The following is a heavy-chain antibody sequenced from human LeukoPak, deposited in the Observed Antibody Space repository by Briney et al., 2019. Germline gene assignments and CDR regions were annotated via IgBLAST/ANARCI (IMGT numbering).Heavy chain of an antibody. J-gene: IGHJ4*02. Sequence: GGSLRLSCAASGFTFSSYAMSWVRQAPGRGLEWVSAITGSDESTYYADSVKGRFTISRDNSKNTLSLQMNSLRAEDTAVYYCARDDQTVIAVAGRYWGQGTLVTVSS. CDR1: GFTFSSYA. V-gene: IGHV3-23*01. CDR2: ITGSDEST. CDR3: ARDDQTVIAVAGRY. D-gene: IGHD6-19*01.